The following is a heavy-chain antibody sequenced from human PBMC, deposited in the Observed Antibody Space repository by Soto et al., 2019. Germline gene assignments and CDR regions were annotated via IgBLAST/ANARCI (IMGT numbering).Heavy chain of an antibody. V-gene: IGHV1-69*13. CDR1: GGTFSSYA. CDR2: IIPIFGTA. Sequence: GASVKVSCKASGGTFSSYAISWVRQAPGQGLEWMGGIIPIFGTANYAQKFQGRVTITADESTSTAYMELSSLRSEDTAVYYCASSAARPLYYYHGMDVWGQGTTVTVSS. J-gene: IGHJ6*02. D-gene: IGHD6-6*01. CDR3: ASSAARPLYYYHGMDV.